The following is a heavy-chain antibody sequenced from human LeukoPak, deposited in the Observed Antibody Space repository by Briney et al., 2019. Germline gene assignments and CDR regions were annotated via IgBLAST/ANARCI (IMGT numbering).Heavy chain of an antibody. D-gene: IGHD2-15*01. Sequence: ASVKVSCKASGYTFTSYAMHWVRQAPGQRLEWMGWINAGNGNTKYSQKFQGRVTITRDTSASTAYMELSSLRSEDTAVYYCARSLYCSGGSCYPYYFDYWGQGTLVTVSS. V-gene: IGHV1-3*01. CDR2: INAGNGNT. J-gene: IGHJ4*02. CDR1: GYTFTSYA. CDR3: ARSLYCSGGSCYPYYFDY.